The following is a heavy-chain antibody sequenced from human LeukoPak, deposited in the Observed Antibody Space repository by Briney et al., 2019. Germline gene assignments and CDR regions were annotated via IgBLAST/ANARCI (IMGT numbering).Heavy chain of an antibody. CDR2: IKQDGSEK. V-gene: IGHV3-7*01. J-gene: IGHJ5*02. CDR3: ARESGNDDFWSGYYGWFDP. Sequence: GGSLRLSCAASGFTFSSYWMSWVRQAPGKGLEWVANIKQDGSEKYYVDSVKGRFTISRDTAKHSLYLQMNSLRAEDTAVYTCARESGNDDFWSGYYGWFDPWGQGTLVTVSS. CDR1: GFTFSSYW. D-gene: IGHD3-3*01.